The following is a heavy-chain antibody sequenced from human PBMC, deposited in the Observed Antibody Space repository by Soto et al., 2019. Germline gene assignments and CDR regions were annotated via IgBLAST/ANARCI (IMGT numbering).Heavy chain of an antibody. Sequence: GGSLRLSCAASGFTFSSYAMSWVRQAPGKGLEWVSTISADGGSTYYADSVKGRFTISRDNSKNTLYLQMNSLRAADTAVYYCAKDSGAWPLTPYDYWGQGTLVTVSS. CDR2: ISADGGST. CDR1: GFTFSSYA. J-gene: IGHJ4*02. D-gene: IGHD7-27*01. V-gene: IGHV3-23*01. CDR3: AKDSGAWPLTPYDY.